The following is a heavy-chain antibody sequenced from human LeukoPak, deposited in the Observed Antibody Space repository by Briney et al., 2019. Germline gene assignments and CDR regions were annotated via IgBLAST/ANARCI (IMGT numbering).Heavy chain of an antibody. D-gene: IGHD5-24*01. CDR3: ARQRGDGYHELPFDY. CDR2: IYTSGST. Sequence: PSETLSLTCTVSGGSISSYYWSWIRQPPGKGLEWIGYIYTSGSTNYNHSLKSRVTISVDTSKNHFSLKLSSVTAADTAVYYCARQRGDGYHELPFDYWGQGTLVTVSS. CDR1: GGSISSYY. J-gene: IGHJ4*02. V-gene: IGHV4-4*09.